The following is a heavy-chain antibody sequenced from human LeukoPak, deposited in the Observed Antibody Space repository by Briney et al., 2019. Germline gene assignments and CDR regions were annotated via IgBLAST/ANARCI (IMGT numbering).Heavy chain of an antibody. V-gene: IGHV3-53*01. J-gene: IGHJ4*02. Sequence: GGSLRLSCAASGFTVSSNYMSWVRQAPGKGLEWVSVISSGGSTYYADSVKGRFTISRDNSKNTLYLQMNSLRAEDTAVYYCARVYDVLTGGFDHWGQRALVTVSS. CDR3: ARVYDVLTGGFDH. CDR1: GFTVSSNY. D-gene: IGHD3-9*01. CDR2: ISSGGST.